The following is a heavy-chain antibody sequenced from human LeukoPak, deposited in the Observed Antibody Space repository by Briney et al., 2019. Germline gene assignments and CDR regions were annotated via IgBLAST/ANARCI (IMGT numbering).Heavy chain of an antibody. Sequence: GASVTVSCKSSGYTFTIYGISWVRQAPGQGLEWMGWISAYNGNTNYAQKLQGRVTMTTDTSTSTAYMELRSLRSDDTAVYYCARDLYSRGDTAMSLDYWGQGTLVTVSS. D-gene: IGHD5-18*01. CDR3: ARDLYSRGDTAMSLDY. CDR2: ISAYNGNT. J-gene: IGHJ4*02. V-gene: IGHV1-18*01. CDR1: GYTFTIYG.